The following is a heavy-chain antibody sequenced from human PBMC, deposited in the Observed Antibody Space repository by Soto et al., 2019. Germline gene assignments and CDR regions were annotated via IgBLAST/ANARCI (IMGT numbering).Heavy chain of an antibody. CDR2: VKYHGRVQ. CDR3: AKEGSGSRYSFDI. J-gene: IGHJ3*02. CDR1: GFTFSGYA. Sequence: GGSLRLSCAASGFTFSGYAMHWVRQAPGRGLEWVAVVKYHGRVQYYADSVKGRFTISRDNSKNTLYLEMNSLRPEDTAVYYCAKEGSGSRYSFDIWGQGXMVTVSS. D-gene: IGHD1-26*01. V-gene: IGHV3-30*04.